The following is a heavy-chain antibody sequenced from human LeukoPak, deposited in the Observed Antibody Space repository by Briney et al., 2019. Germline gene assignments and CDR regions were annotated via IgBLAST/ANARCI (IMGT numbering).Heavy chain of an antibody. CDR3: ARQDSSGWYGSFDY. V-gene: IGHV4-39*01. Sequence: PSETLSLTCTVSGGSISSGSYYWGWIRQPPGKGLEWIGSIHFSGANYYNPSLKSRVTISVDPSKNQSSLALSSLTAADTAVYYCARQDSSGWYGSFDYWGQGILVTVSS. CDR1: GGSISSGSYY. J-gene: IGHJ4*02. CDR2: IHFSGAN. D-gene: IGHD6-19*01.